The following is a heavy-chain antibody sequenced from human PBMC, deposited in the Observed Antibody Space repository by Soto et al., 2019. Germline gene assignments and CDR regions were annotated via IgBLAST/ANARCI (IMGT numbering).Heavy chain of an antibody. Sequence: PGGSLRLSCAGSGFTFATYWMTWVRQAPGKGLEWVATIKQDGSEKYYVDSVKGRFTISRDNAKDSLYLEMDSLRAEDTAVYYCARGRSSADYLGQGTLVTVSS. J-gene: IGHJ4*02. CDR3: ARGRSSADY. CDR2: IKQDGSEK. V-gene: IGHV3-7*04. CDR1: GFTFATYW. D-gene: IGHD1-26*01.